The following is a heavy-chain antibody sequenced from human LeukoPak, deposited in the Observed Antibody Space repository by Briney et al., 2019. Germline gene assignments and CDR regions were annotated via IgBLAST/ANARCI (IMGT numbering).Heavy chain of an antibody. CDR1: GFTFSNYA. J-gene: IGHJ4*02. V-gene: IGHV3-23*01. CDR2: ISGGGDSI. CDR3: AKESLQFDY. Sequence: GGSLRLSCAASGFTFSNYAMSWVRQAPGRGLEWVSTISGGGDSIYYADSVKGRFTISRDNSKNTLYLQMKSLRVEDTAVYYCAKESLQFDYWGQGTLVTVSS.